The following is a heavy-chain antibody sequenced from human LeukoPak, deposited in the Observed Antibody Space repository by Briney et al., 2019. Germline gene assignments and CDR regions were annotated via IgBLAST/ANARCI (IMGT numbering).Heavy chain of an antibody. V-gene: IGHV4-59*01. D-gene: IGHD5-18*01. J-gene: IGHJ4*02. Sequence: AETLSLTCLVSGDSISNYFWSWIRQPPGKGLEWIGYIYFNGSIYHSGSTAYNPSLRGRVTISLDSSKKHFSLHLTSVTAADTAIYYCARISAVDYFFDFWGLGTLVTVSS. CDR1: GDSISNYF. CDR3: ARISAVDYFFDF. CDR2: IYFNGSIYHSGST.